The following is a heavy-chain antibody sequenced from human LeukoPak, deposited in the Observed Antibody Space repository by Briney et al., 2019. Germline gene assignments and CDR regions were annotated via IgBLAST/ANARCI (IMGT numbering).Heavy chain of an antibody. J-gene: IGHJ4*02. CDR3: AGNRDGYNSFDY. Sequence: SQTLSLTCTVSGGSINNGGYYWSWIRQHPGKGLEWIGYIYYSGSSYYNPSLRSRVTISVDTSKNHFSLKLSSVTAADTAVYYCAGNRDGYNSFDYWGQGTLVTVSS. D-gene: IGHD5-24*01. V-gene: IGHV4-31*03. CDR2: IYYSGSS. CDR1: GGSINNGGYY.